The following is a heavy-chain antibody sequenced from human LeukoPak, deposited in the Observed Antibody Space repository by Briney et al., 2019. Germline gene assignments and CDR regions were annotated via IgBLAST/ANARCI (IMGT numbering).Heavy chain of an antibody. CDR1: GGSISSYY. CDR2: IYYSGST. D-gene: IGHD3-16*01. J-gene: IGHJ2*01. CDR3: AREGASKGGGFDL. V-gene: IGHV4-59*01. Sequence: SETLSLTCTVSGGSISSYYWSWIRQPPGKGLEWIGYIYYSGSTNYNPSLKSRVTISVDTSKNQFSLKLSSVTAADTAVYYCAREGASKGGGFDLWGRGTLVTVSS.